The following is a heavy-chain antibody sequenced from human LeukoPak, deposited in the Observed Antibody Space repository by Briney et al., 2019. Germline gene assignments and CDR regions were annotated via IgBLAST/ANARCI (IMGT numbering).Heavy chain of an antibody. V-gene: IGHV3-23*01. D-gene: IGHD2-21*02. CDR1: GFTFNSYT. J-gene: IGHJ4*02. CDR3: AERGNSARIVVVTAPFRY. Sequence: GGSLRLSCAASGFTFNSYTMSWVRQAPGKGLEWASAISGSGGSTYYADSVKGRFTISRDNSKNTLYLQMNSLRAEDTAVYYCAERGNSARIVVVTAPFRYWGQGTLVTVSS. CDR2: ISGSGGST.